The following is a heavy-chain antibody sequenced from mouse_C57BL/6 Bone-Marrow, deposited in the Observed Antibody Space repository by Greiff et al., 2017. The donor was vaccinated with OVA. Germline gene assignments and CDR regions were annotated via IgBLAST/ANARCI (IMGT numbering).Heavy chain of an antibody. D-gene: IGHD2-3*01. V-gene: IGHV1-61*01. J-gene: IGHJ3*01. CDR2: IYPSDSET. CDR1: GYTFTSYW. CDR3: ARGGYGYYWFAY. Sequence: QVQLKQSGAELVRPGSSVKLSCKASGYTFTSYWMDWVKQRPGQGLEWIGNIYPSDSETHYNQKFKDKATLTVDKSSSTAYMQLSSLTSEDSAVYYCARGGYGYYWFAYWGQGTLVTVSA.